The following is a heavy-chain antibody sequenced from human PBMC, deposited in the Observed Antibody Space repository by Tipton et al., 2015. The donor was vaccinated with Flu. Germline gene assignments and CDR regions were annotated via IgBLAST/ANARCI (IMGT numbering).Heavy chain of an antibody. CDR1: GASISKYY. CDR2: ISPTGST. D-gene: IGHD5-12*01. Sequence: LSLTCTVSGASISKYYWSWIRQPAGKGLEWIGRISPTGSTLYNASLKNRVTMSLDTSKSQLSLRLNSATAADTAFYYCARDLRGYRGYTGGDAFDVWGQGTVVSVSS. J-gene: IGHJ3*01. CDR3: ARDLRGYRGYTGGDAFDV. V-gene: IGHV4-4*07.